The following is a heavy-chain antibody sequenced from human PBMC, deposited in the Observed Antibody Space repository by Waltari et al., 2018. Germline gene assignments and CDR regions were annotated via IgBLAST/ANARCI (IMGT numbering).Heavy chain of an antibody. D-gene: IGHD4-17*01. CDR1: GGSFSGYY. CDR2: IKHSGST. CDR3: ARITTVTTSAFDI. Sequence: QVQLQQWGAGLLKPSETLSLTCAVYGGSFSGYYWSWIRQPPGKGLAWIGEIKHSGSTNYNPSLKSRVTISVDTSKNQFSLRLSSVTAADTAVYYCARITTVTTSAFDIWGQGTMVTVSS. J-gene: IGHJ3*02. V-gene: IGHV4-34*01.